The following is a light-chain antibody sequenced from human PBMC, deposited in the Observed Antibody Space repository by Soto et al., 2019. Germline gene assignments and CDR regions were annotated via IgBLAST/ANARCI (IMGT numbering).Light chain of an antibody. V-gene: IGKV1-5*03. CDR1: HSISSW. J-gene: IGKJ4*01. CDR2: KAS. Sequence: DIQMTQSPSTLSASVGDRVTITCRASHSISSWLAWYQQKPGKAPKLRIYKASSLESGVPSRFSGSGSGTEFTLTISSLPPDDFATYYCQQYNSYALTFGGGTKVEIK. CDR3: QQYNSYALT.